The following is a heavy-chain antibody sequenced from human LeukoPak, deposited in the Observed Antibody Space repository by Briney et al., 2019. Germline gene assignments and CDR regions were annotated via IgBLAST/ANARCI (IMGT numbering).Heavy chain of an antibody. CDR3: ARSYYYDSSGYGFDY. V-gene: IGHV1-18*01. Sequence: ASVKVSCKASGYTFTKYGLTWVRQAPGQGLEWMGWISAYNGNTNYAQKLQGRVTMTTDTSTSTAYMELRSLRSDDTAVYYCARSYYYDSSGYGFDYWGQGTLVTVSS. J-gene: IGHJ4*02. CDR2: ISAYNGNT. D-gene: IGHD3-22*01. CDR1: GYTFTKYG.